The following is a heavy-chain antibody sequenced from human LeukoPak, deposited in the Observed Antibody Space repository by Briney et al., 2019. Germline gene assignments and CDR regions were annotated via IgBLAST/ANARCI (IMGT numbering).Heavy chain of an antibody. CDR2: ISRRSRHV. CDR3: VRDLLGSGSTSAYLYH. CDR1: GFTFSDYS. D-gene: IGHD3-10*01. J-gene: IGHJ1*01. Sequence: KAGGSLRLSCAASGFTFSDYSMNWVRQAPGKGLEWVSSISRRSRHVYYAGSVKGRFTISRDDARNSLYLQMNSLTAEDMAVYFCVRDLLGSGSTSAYLYHWGQGTLVTVSS. V-gene: IGHV3-21*01.